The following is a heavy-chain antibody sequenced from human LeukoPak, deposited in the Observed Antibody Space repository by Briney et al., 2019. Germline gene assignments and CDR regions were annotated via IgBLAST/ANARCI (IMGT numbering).Heavy chain of an antibody. V-gene: IGHV3-23*01. D-gene: IGHD5-18*01. CDR1: GFTFSSYA. J-gene: IGHJ4*02. CDR3: AKEGHDVDTAMVTGFDY. CDR2: ISGSGGST. Sequence: PGGSLRLSCAASGFTFSSYAMSWVRQAPGKGLEWVSAISGSGGSTYYADSVKGRFTISRDNSKNTLYLQMNSLRAEDTAVYYCAKEGHDVDTAMVTGFDYWGQGTLVTVSS.